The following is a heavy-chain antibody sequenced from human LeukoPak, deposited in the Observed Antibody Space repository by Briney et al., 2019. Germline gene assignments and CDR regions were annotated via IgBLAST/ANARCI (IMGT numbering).Heavy chain of an antibody. V-gene: IGHV3-48*02. J-gene: IGHJ1*01. D-gene: IGHD6-13*01. CDR3: ARAAPYSSSFKYFQH. Sequence: GGSLRLSCAASGFIFSSYSMNWVRQAPGKGLEWVSYISSSSSTIYYADSVKGRFTISRDNAKNSLYLQMNSLRDEDTAVYYCARAAPYSSSFKYFQHWGQGTLATVSS. CDR2: ISSSSSTI. CDR1: GFIFSSYS.